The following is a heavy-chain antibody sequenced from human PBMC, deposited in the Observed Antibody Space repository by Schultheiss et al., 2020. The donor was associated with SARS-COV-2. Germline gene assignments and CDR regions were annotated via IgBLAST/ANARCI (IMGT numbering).Heavy chain of an antibody. CDR1: GFTFSSYA. J-gene: IGHJ6*03. V-gene: IGHV3-74*01. CDR2: INSDGSST. CDR3: ARGARYYYYYMDV. Sequence: GGSLRLSCAASGFTFSSYAMSWVRQAPGKGLEWVSRINSDGSSTSYADSVKGRFTISRDNAKNTLYLQMNSLRAEDTAVYYCARGARYYYYYMDVWGKGTTVTVSS.